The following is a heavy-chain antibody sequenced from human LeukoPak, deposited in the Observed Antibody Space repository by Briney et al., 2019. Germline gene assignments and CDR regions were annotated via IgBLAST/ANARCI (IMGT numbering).Heavy chain of an antibody. CDR2: IIPIFGTA. V-gene: IGHV1-69*06. CDR3: ARAGCSSTSCYVGEIDY. J-gene: IGHJ4*02. CDR1: GGTFSSYA. Sequence: ASVKVSCKASGGTFSSYAISWVRQAPGQGLEWMGGIIPIFGTANYAQKFQGRVTITADKSTGTAYMELSSLRSEDTAVYYCARAGCSSTSCYVGEIDYWGQGTLVTVSS. D-gene: IGHD2-2*01.